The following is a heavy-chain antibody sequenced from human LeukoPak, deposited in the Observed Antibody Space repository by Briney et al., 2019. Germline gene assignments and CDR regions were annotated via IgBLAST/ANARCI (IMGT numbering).Heavy chain of an antibody. CDR1: GFTLSSYE. D-gene: IGHD1-26*01. CDR2: ISRSADII. J-gene: IGHJ4*02. V-gene: IGHV3-48*03. Sequence: GGSLRLSCAASGFTLSSYEFNWVRQAPGKGLEWVSYISRSADIIQYSDSVRGRFTISRDNAKNTLYLQMSSLRAEDTAVYYCRGSYSYWGQGTLVTVDS. CDR3: RGSYSY.